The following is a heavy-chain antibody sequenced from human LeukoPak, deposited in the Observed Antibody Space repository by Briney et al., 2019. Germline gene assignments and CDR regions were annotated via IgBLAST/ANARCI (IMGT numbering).Heavy chain of an antibody. Sequence: GGSLRLSCAASGFTFSSYSMNWVRQAPGKGLEWVSYISSSSSTIYYADSVKGRFTISRDNAKNSLYLQMNSLRAEDTAVYYCARSLAAPPFLVYYGMDVWGQGTTVTVSS. J-gene: IGHJ6*02. CDR1: GFTFSSYS. CDR2: ISSSSSTI. V-gene: IGHV3-48*01. D-gene: IGHD6-6*01. CDR3: ARSLAAPPFLVYYGMDV.